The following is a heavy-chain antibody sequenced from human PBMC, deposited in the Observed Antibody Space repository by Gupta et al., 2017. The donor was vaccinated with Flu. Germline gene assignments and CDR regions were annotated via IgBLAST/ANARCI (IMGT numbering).Heavy chain of an antibody. CDR3: ARGMYQLQYYYGMDV. CDR1: GGSISSGSYY. D-gene: IGHD2-2*01. J-gene: IGHJ6*02. CDR2: IYTSGST. Sequence: QVQLQESGPGLVKPSQTLSLTCTVSGGSISSGSYYWSWIRQPAGKGLEWIGRIYTSGSTNYNPSLKSRVTISVDTSKNQFSLKLSSVTAADTAVYYCARGMYQLQYYYGMDVWGQGTTVTVSS. V-gene: IGHV4-61*02.